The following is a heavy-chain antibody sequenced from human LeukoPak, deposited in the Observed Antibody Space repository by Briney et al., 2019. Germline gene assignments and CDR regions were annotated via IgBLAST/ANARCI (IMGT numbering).Heavy chain of an antibody. V-gene: IGHV3-30-3*01. D-gene: IGHD6-19*01. Sequence: GRSLRLSCAASGFTFSSYAMHWVRQAPGKGLEWVAVISYDGSNKYYADSVKGRFTISRDNSENTLYLQMNSLRAEDTAVYYCAKDQQWLVLNYFDYWGQGTLVTVSS. CDR1: GFTFSSYA. J-gene: IGHJ4*02. CDR3: AKDQQWLVLNYFDY. CDR2: ISYDGSNK.